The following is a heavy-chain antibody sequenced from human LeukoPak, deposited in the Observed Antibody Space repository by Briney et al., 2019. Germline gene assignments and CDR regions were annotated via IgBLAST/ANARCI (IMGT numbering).Heavy chain of an antibody. CDR2: IRRSDT. V-gene: IGHV3-74*01. D-gene: IGHD2/OR15-2a*01. Sequence: GGSLRLSCAASGFTFSDTWMHWVRHAPGEGLVWVSRIRRSDTRYAESVKGRFTISRDNAKNTLYLQMNSLRAEDTAVYYCARDWFHAIDYWGQGTLVTVSS. CDR3: ARDWFHAIDY. J-gene: IGHJ4*02. CDR1: GFTFSDTW.